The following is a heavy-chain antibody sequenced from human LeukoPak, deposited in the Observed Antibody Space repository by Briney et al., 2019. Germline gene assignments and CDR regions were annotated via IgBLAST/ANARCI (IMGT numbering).Heavy chain of an antibody. D-gene: IGHD3-22*01. CDR1: GGSISSSNYY. V-gene: IGHV4-39*07. Sequence: PSENLSLTCTVSGGSISSSNYYWAWIRQPPGQGLEWIGSIYYRVNAYYNPPLKSRDTISVDTSKNQFSLSLSSVTAADTAVYYCAREEDRSGDWGQGTLVTVTS. CDR3: AREEDRSGD. J-gene: IGHJ4*01. CDR2: IYYRVNA.